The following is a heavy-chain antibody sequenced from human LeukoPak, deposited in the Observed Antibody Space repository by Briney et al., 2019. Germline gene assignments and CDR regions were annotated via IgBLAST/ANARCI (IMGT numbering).Heavy chain of an antibody. CDR3: AKTDCTSSSCYTIDS. CDR1: GFSFSNYG. V-gene: IGHV3-23*01. Sequence: PGGSLRLSCAASGFSFSNYGIHWVSQAPGRGLEWVSFISDGGDTSYADSGKGRFTISRDNSKNTVYLQMNSLRAEDTAVYYCAKTDCTSSSCYTIDSWGQGTLVTVSS. D-gene: IGHD2-2*02. CDR2: ISDGGDT. J-gene: IGHJ4*02.